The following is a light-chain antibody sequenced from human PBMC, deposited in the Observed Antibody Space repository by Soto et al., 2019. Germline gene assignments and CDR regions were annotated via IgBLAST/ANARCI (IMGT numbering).Light chain of an antibody. J-gene: IGLJ2*01. CDR3: AAWDDSLSGVV. CDR1: SSNIGSNY. CDR2: RNN. Sequence: QSVLTQPPSASVTPGQRVTISCSGSSSNIGSNYVYWYQQLPGTAPKLLIYRNNQRPSGVPDRFSGSKSGTSASLAISGLRSEDESDYYCAAWDDSLSGVVFCGGTKVTVL. V-gene: IGLV1-47*01.